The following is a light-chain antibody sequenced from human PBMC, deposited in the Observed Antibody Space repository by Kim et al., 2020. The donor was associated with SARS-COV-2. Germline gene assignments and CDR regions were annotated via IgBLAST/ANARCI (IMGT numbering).Light chain of an antibody. CDR2: SNN. Sequence: VLTQPPSASGTPGQRVTISCSGSSSNIGSNTVNWYQQLPGTAPKLLIYSNNQRPSGVPDRFSGSKSGTSASLAISGLQSEDEADYYCAAWDDSLNAWVFGGGTQLTVL. V-gene: IGLV1-44*01. J-gene: IGLJ3*02. CDR3: AAWDDSLNAWV. CDR1: SSNIGSNT.